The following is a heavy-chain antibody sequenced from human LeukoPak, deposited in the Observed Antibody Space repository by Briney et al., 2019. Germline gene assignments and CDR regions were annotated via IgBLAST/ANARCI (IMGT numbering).Heavy chain of an antibody. CDR1: GFPFSSYA. V-gene: IGHV3-23*01. J-gene: IGHJ4*02. CDR3: AKGGLGYCSSTSCYYFDY. Sequence: GGSLRLSCAASGFPFSSYAMSWVRQAPGKGLEWVSAISGSGGSTYYADSVKGRFTISRDNSKNTLYLQMNSLRAEDTAVYYCAKGGLGYCSSTSCYYFDYRGQGTLVTVSS. D-gene: IGHD2-2*01. CDR2: ISGSGGST.